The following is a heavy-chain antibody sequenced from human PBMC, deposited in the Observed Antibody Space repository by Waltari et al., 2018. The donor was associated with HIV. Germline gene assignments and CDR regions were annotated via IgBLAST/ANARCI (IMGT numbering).Heavy chain of an antibody. CDR3: AKFWGAAAVLDAFDI. CDR1: GFTFSSYA. V-gene: IGHV3-23*01. Sequence: EVQLLESGGGLVPPGGSLRLSCAASGFTFSSYAMRWVSQAPGKGLEWVSAISGSGGSTYYADSVKGRFTISRDNSKNTLYLQMNSLRAEDTAVYYCAKFWGAAAVLDAFDIWGQGTMVTVSS. CDR2: ISGSGGST. J-gene: IGHJ3*02. D-gene: IGHD6-13*01.